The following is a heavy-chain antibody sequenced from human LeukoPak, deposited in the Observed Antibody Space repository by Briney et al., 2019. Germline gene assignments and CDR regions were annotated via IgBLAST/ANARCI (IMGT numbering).Heavy chain of an antibody. J-gene: IGHJ4*02. D-gene: IGHD3-22*01. CDR2: ISYDGSNK. V-gene: IGHV3-30*18. Sequence: GRSLRLSCAASGSTFSSYGMHWVRQAPGKGLEWVAVISYDGSNKYYADSVKGRFTISRDNSKNTLYLQMNSLRAEDTAVYYCAKSEYDSSGYYNDYWGQGTLVTVSS. CDR1: GSTFSSYG. CDR3: AKSEYDSSGYYNDY.